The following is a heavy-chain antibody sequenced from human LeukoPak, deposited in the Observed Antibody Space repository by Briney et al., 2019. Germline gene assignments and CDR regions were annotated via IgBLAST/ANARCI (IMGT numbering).Heavy chain of an antibody. V-gene: IGHV3-11*05. Sequence: SVKGRFTISRDNAKNSLYLQMNSLRAEDTAVYYCARGTSSGWDYYFDYWGQGTLVTVSS. CDR3: ARGTSSGWDYYFDY. J-gene: IGHJ4*02. D-gene: IGHD6-19*01.